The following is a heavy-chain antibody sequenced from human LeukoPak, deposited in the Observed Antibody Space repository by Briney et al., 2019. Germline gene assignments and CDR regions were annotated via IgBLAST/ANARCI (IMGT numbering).Heavy chain of an antibody. CDR2: IYTSGST. CDR1: GGSISSGSYY. V-gene: IGHV4-61*02. D-gene: IGHD2-2*01. J-gene: IGHJ5*02. CDR3: ARDQSGCSSTSCYNWFDP. Sequence: SETLSLTCTVSGGSISSGSYYWSWIRQPAGKGLEWIGRIYTSGSTNYNPSLKSRVTISVDTSKNQFSLKLSSVTAADTAVYYCARDQSGCSSTSCYNWFDPWGQGTLVTVSS.